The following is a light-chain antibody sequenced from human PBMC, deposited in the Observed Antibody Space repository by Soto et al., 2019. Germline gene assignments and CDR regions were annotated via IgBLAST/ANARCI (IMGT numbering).Light chain of an antibody. J-gene: IGKJ1*01. CDR3: QKYNSAPRT. V-gene: IGKV1-27*01. CDR2: AAS. Sequence: DIQMTQSPSSLSVSVGDRVTITCRASQGISNYLAWYQQKPGKVPKLLIYAASTLQSGFPSRFSGSGSGTDFTLTISSLQTEDVATYYCQKYNSAPRTFGQGTKVEIK. CDR1: QGISNY.